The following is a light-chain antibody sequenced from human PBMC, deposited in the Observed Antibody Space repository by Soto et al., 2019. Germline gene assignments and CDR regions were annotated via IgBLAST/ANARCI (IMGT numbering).Light chain of an antibody. CDR2: LAS. CDR3: MQGVQMPPIT. J-gene: IGKJ5*01. V-gene: IGKV2-28*01. CDR1: QXXXHSNGYNY. Sequence: DIFMNHSQRSLPVTRVDPASISCSSSQXXXHSNGYNYLDWYFQKPGQSPQLLIHLASNRASGVPVRFSGSGSGTDFTLNISSVEAEDVGLYYCMQGVQMPPITFGQGTRLEIK.